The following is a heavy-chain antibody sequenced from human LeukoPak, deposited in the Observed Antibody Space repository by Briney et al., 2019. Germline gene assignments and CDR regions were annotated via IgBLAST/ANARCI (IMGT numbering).Heavy chain of an antibody. CDR2: INHSGST. CDR1: GGSFSGYY. CDR3: ARRLDI. Sequence: TETLSLTCAVYGGSFSGYYWSWIRQPPGKGLEWTGEINHSGSTNYNPSLKSRVTISVDTSKNQFSLKLSSVTAADTAVYYCARRLDIWGQGTMVTVSS. V-gene: IGHV4-34*01. J-gene: IGHJ3*02.